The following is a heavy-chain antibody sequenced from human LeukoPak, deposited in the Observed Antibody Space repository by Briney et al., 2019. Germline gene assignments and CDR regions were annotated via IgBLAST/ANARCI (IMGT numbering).Heavy chain of an antibody. CDR2: IYTSGST. CDR3: ARHAYCSSTSCLDYYYYYMDV. J-gene: IGHJ6*03. Sequence: SETLSLTCTVSGGSISSGSYYWSWIRQPAGKGLEWIGRIYTSGSTKYNPSLKSRVTISVDTSKNQFSLKLSSVTAADTAVYYCARHAYCSSTSCLDYYYYYMDVWGKGTTVTISS. V-gene: IGHV4-61*02. D-gene: IGHD2-2*01. CDR1: GGSISSGSYY.